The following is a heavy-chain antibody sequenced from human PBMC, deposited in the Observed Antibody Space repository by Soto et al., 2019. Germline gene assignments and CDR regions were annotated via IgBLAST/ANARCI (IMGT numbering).Heavy chain of an antibody. V-gene: IGHV4-59*08. J-gene: IGHJ6*03. Sequence: PSETLSLTCTVSGGSISSCDWSWIRQPPGKGLEWIGYIYYSGSTNYNPSLKSRVTISVDTSKNQFSLKLSSVTAADTAVYYCARHSYYGDYPNYYYYYLAFWGKGTSVTVSS. CDR2: IYYSGST. D-gene: IGHD4-17*01. CDR1: GGSISSCD. CDR3: ARHSYYGDYPNYYYYYLAF.